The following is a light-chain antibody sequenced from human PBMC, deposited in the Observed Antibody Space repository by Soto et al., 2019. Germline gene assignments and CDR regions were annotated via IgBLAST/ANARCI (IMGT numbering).Light chain of an antibody. Sequence: DIQVTQSPSSLSASVGDRVTITCLASQSISSWLAWYQQTPGKAPKLLIFDASSLETGVPSRFSGSGSGTEFTLTITSLQPDDFATYYCQQYSSYPSTFGQGTMV. J-gene: IGKJ1*01. CDR2: DAS. CDR1: QSISSW. V-gene: IGKV1-5*01. CDR3: QQYSSYPST.